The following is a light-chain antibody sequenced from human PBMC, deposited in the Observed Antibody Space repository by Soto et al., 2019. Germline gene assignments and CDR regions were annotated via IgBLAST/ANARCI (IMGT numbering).Light chain of an antibody. CDR3: MQALQTWT. Sequence: DIVMTQSPLSLPVTPGEPASISCRSRQILLHSNGYNYLDWYLQKPGQSPQLLIYLGSNRASGVPDRFSGSGSGTDFTLKISRVEAEDVGVYYCMQALQTWTFGQGTKVDI. J-gene: IGKJ1*01. CDR2: LGS. V-gene: IGKV2-28*01. CDR1: QILLHSNGYNY.